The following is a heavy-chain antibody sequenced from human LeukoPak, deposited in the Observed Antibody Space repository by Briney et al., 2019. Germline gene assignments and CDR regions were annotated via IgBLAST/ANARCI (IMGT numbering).Heavy chain of an antibody. D-gene: IGHD2-2*03. V-gene: IGHV3-30*04. CDR3: AMDIGWFVFDS. J-gene: IGHJ4*02. Sequence: GGSLRLSCSTSGFTFRSHAMHWVRQAPGKGLEWVAVTSYDGGNKFYADSVKGRFTISRDNSKNTLNLQMNSLRTEDTAVYFCAMDIGWFVFDSWGQGTLVAVSS. CDR1: GFTFRSHA. CDR2: TSYDGGNK.